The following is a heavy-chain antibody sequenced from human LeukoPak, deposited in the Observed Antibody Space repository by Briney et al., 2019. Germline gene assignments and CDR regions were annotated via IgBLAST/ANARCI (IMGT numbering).Heavy chain of an antibody. CDR1: GASISSGGYY. D-gene: IGHD3-3*01. CDR3: ARARSGSTLDY. V-gene: IGHV4-31*03. CDR2: IYYSGDT. J-gene: IGHJ4*02. Sequence: SETLSLTCTVSGASISSGGYYWSWIRQHPGKGLEWIGYIYYSGDTYYNPSLKSRVFISVDTSENQFSLKLSSATAADTAVYYCARARSGSTLDYWGQGTLVTVSS.